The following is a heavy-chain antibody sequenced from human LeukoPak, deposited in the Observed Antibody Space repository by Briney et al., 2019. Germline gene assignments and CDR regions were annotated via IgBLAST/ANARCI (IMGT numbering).Heavy chain of an antibody. CDR1: GFTFSRYW. J-gene: IGHJ4*02. CDR2: IKQDGSEK. CDR3: VRDLPDY. V-gene: IGHV3-7*01. Sequence: GGSLRLSCAVSGFTFSRYWMSWVRQAPGKGLEWVANIKQDGSEKYYVDSVKGRFTISRDNANSSLYLQMNSLKAEDTAVYYCVRDLPDYWGQGTLVTVSS.